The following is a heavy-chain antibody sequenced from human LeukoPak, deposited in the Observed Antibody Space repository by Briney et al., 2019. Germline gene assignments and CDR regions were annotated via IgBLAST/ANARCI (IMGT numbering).Heavy chain of an antibody. CDR2: IGGSGDNT. CDR3: GGAKFYYYGMDV. Sequence: PGGSLRLSCAASGLTFSSYAMTWVRQAPGKGLEWVSTIGGSGDNTHYADSVQGRLTISRDNTKSTLYLQMNSLRAEDTAVYYCGGAKFYYYGMDVWGLGTTVIVYS. D-gene: IGHD3-16*01. CDR1: GLTFSSYA. V-gene: IGHV3-23*01. J-gene: IGHJ6*02.